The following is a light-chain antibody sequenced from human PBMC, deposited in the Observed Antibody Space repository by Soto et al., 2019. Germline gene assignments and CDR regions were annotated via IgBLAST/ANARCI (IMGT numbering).Light chain of an antibody. CDR2: GAS. CDR3: QQYGSSPHT. J-gene: IGKJ1*01. V-gene: IGKV3-20*01. CDR1: QSVISSS. Sequence: EIVLTQSPGNLSLSPGERATLSCRASQSVISSSLAWYQQKPGQAPRLLIYGASSRATGIPHRFSGSGSGTDFTLTISRLEPEDFAVYYCQQYGSSPHTFGQGTKVEIK.